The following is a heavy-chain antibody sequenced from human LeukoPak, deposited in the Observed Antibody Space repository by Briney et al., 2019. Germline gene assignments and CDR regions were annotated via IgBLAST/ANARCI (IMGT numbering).Heavy chain of an antibody. J-gene: IGHJ4*02. Sequence: GGSLRLSWAASGXTFSSYGMHWVRQAPGKGLEWVAAIWYDGSNEYYADSVKGRFTISRDNSKNTLYVQMNSLRVEDTAVYYCARGGGSNTPNFDYWGQGTLVTVSS. CDR1: GXTFSSYG. V-gene: IGHV3-33*01. CDR3: ARGGGSNTPNFDY. CDR2: IWYDGSNE. D-gene: IGHD1-26*01.